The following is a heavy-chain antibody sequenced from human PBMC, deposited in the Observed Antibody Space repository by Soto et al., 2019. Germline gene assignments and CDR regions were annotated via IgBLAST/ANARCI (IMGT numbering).Heavy chain of an antibody. J-gene: IGHJ4*02. CDR3: ARDRRIAARHFDY. V-gene: IGHV3-33*01. CDR2: IWYDGSNK. D-gene: IGHD6-6*01. Sequence: QVQLVESGGGVVQPGRSLRLSCAASGFTFSSYGMHWVRQAPGKGLEWVAVIWYDGSNKYYADSVKGRFTISRDNSKNTLYLQMNSLRAEDTAVYYCARDRRIAARHFDYWGQGTLVTVSS. CDR1: GFTFSSYG.